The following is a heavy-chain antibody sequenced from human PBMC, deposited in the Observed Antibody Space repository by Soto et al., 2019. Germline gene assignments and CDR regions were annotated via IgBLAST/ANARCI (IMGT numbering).Heavy chain of an antibody. D-gene: IGHD6-6*01. V-gene: IGHV3-21*01. CDR2: ISSSSSYI. J-gene: IGHJ4*02. Sequence: EVQLVESGGGLVKPGGSLRLSCAASGFTFSSYSMNWVRQAPGKGLEWVSSISSSSSYIYYADSVKGRFTISRDNAKNSLYLQMNSLRAEDTAVYYCARVGVQRVPGFDYWGQGTLVTVSS. CDR3: ARVGVQRVPGFDY. CDR1: GFTFSSYS.